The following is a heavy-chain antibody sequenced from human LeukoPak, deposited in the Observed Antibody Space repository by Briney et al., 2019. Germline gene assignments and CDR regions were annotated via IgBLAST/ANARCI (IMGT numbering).Heavy chain of an antibody. V-gene: IGHV1-69*05. CDR1: GYIFISYG. Sequence: SVKVSCKASGYIFISYGITWVRQAPGQGLEWMGRIIPIFGTANYAQKFQGRVTITTDESTSTAYMELSSLRSEDTAVYYCARGTYVWGSHEYFQHWGQGTLVTVSS. D-gene: IGHD3-16*01. CDR2: IIPIFGTA. CDR3: ARGTYVWGSHEYFQH. J-gene: IGHJ1*01.